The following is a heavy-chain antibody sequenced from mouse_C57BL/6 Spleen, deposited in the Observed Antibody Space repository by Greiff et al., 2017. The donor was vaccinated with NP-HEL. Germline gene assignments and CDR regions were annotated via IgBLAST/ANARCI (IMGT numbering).Heavy chain of an antibody. Sequence: EVQLQQSGPELVKPGASVKISCKASGYTFTDYYMNWVKQSHGKSLEWIGDINPNNGGTSYNQKFKGKATLTVDKSSSTAYMELRSLTSEDSAVYYCARRRFITTVVAYYAMDYWGQGTSVTVSS. CDR3: ARRRFITTVVAYYAMDY. CDR1: GYTFTDYY. D-gene: IGHD1-1*01. V-gene: IGHV1-26*01. J-gene: IGHJ4*01. CDR2: INPNNGGT.